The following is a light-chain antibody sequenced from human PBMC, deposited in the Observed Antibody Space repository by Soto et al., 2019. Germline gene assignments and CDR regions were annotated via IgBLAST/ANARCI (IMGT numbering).Light chain of an antibody. Sequence: SYELTQPPSVSVSPGQTASITCSGDKLGDKYACWYQQKPGQSPVLVIYQDNKRPSGIPERFSGSNSGNTATLTISGTQAMDEADYYCQAWDSSYVFGTGTKLTVL. CDR2: QDN. CDR1: KLGDKY. J-gene: IGLJ1*01. CDR3: QAWDSSYV. V-gene: IGLV3-1*01.